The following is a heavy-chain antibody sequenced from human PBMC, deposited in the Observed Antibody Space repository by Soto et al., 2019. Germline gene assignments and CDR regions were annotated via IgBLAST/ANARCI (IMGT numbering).Heavy chain of an antibody. CDR2: IYPGDSDT. J-gene: IGHJ3*02. Sequence: GESLKISCKGSGYSFTSYWIGWVRQMPGKGLEWMGIIYPGDSDTRYSPSFQGQVTISADKSISTAYLQWSSPMASDTARYYCASPHGVYCSGGSCAWAFDIWGQGTMVTVSS. CDR3: ASPHGVYCSGGSCAWAFDI. V-gene: IGHV5-51*01. CDR1: GYSFTSYW. D-gene: IGHD2-15*01.